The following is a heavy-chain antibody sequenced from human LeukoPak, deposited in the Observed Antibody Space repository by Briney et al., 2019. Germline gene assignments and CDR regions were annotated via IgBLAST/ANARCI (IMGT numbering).Heavy chain of an antibody. D-gene: IGHD3-22*01. CDR3: ARDADTPSSGYYYSLGY. CDR2: INPSGGST. V-gene: IGHV1-46*01. CDR1: GYTFTSYY. Sequence: GASVKVSCKASGYTFTSYYMHWVRQAPGQGLEWMGIINPSGGSTSYAQKFQGRVTMTRDMSTSTVYMELSSLRSEDTAVYYCARDADTPSSGYYYSLGYWGQGTLVTVSS. J-gene: IGHJ4*02.